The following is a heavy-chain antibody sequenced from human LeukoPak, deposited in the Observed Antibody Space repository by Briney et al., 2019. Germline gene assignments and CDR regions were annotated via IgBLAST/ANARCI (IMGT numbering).Heavy chain of an antibody. J-gene: IGHJ4*02. V-gene: IGHV3-30*04. Sequence: GGSLRLSCAASGFTFSSYAMHWVRQAPGKGLEWVAVISYDGSNKYYADSVKGRFTISRDNSKNTLYLQMNSLRAEDTAVYYCARGGNYYGPLGDYWGQGTLVTVSS. CDR2: ISYDGSNK. CDR1: GFTFSSYA. D-gene: IGHD3-10*01. CDR3: ARGGNYYGPLGDY.